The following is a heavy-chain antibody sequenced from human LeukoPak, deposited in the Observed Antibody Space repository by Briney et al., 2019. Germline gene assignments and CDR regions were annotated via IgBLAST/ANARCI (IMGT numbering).Heavy chain of an antibody. CDR2: ISSGSGTI. CDR1: GFTFSSYS. Sequence: PGGSLRLSCAASGFTFSSYSMNWVRQAPGKGLEWVSYISSGSGTISYADSVKGRFTISRDNAKNSLYLQMNSLRAEDTAVYYCARETLLDYWGQGTLVTVSS. CDR3: ARETLLDY. J-gene: IGHJ4*02. V-gene: IGHV3-48*01.